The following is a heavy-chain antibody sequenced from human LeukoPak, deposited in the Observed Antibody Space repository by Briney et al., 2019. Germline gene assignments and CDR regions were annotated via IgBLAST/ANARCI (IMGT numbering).Heavy chain of an antibody. Sequence: GGSLRLSCAASGFTFNNYAMSWVRQAPGKGLEWVSAISRSGGNTFYADSVKGRFTISRDNSKNTQYLQMNSLRAEETAVYYCAKEDGRYSTWGAFDIWGQGTMVTVSS. J-gene: IGHJ3*02. V-gene: IGHV3-23*01. CDR1: GFTFNNYA. D-gene: IGHD1-26*01. CDR2: ISRSGGNT. CDR3: AKEDGRYSTWGAFDI.